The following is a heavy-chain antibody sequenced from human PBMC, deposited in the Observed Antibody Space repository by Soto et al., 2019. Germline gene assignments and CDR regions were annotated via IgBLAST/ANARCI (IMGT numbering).Heavy chain of an antibody. Sequence: ASVKVSCKVSGYSLTELSMHWVRQASGKGLEWMGGLDPDNDETNYAQKFQGRVTMTEDTSADTAYMELRSLRSDDTAVYYCARGTEPIFGVVTNYYYMDVWGKGTTVTVSS. CDR3: ARGTEPIFGVVTNYYYMDV. V-gene: IGHV1-24*01. CDR2: LDPDNDET. CDR1: GYSLTELS. J-gene: IGHJ6*03. D-gene: IGHD3-3*01.